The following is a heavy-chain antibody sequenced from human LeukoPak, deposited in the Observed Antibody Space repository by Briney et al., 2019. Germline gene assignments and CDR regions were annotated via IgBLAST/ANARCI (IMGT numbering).Heavy chain of an antibody. CDR1: GYTFTGYY. CDR2: INPNSGGT. CDR3: ARVIGKITTDDY. Sequence: GASVNVSCKASGYTFTGYYMHWVRQAPGQGLEWMGWINPNSGGTNYAQKFQGRVTMTRDTSISTAYMELSRLRSDDTAVYYCARVIGKITTDDYWGQGTLVTVSS. D-gene: IGHD1-14*01. J-gene: IGHJ4*02. V-gene: IGHV1-2*02.